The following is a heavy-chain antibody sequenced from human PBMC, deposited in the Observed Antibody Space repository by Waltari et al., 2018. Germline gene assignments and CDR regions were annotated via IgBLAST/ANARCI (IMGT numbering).Heavy chain of an antibody. CDR3: TREFSSGY. J-gene: IGHJ4*02. CDR1: GFSFSSYM. D-gene: IGHD6-25*01. Sequence: EVQLVESGGGLVQPGGSLRLSLSASGFSFSSYMMHWVRQAPGKGLVWVSRMNSDGSDTTYADSVKGRFTISRDNAKNTLYLQMNSLRVEDTAVYYCTREFSSGYWGQGTLVTVSS. CDR2: MNSDGSDT. V-gene: IGHV3-74*01.